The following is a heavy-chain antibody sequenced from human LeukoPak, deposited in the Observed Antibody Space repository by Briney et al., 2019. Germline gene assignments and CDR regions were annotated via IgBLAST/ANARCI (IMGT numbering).Heavy chain of an antibody. V-gene: IGHV1-69*04. CDR2: IIPILGIA. CDR3: ARVVQRDSGSYYNHPPSDY. Sequence: GASVKVSCKASGGTFSSYAISWVRQAPGQGLEWMGRIIPILGIANYAQKFQGRVTITADKSTSTAYMELSSLRSEDTAVYYCARVVQRDSGSYYNHPPSDYWGQGTLVTVSS. J-gene: IGHJ4*02. D-gene: IGHD3-10*01. CDR1: GGTFSSYA.